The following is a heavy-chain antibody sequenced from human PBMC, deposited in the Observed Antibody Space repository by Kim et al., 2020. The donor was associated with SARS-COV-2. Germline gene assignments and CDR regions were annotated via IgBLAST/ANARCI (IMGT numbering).Heavy chain of an antibody. D-gene: IGHD3-10*01. J-gene: IGHJ5*02. CDR3: ARDVEVWFGRGFDP. V-gene: IGHV1-18*01. Sequence: AEKLQGRVTMTTDTSTSTAYMELRSLRSDDTAVYYCARDVEVWFGRGFDPWGQGTLVTVSS.